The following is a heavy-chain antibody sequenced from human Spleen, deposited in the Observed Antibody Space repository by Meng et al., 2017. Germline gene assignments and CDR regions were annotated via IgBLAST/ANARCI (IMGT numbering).Heavy chain of an antibody. V-gene: IGHV4-38-2*02. CDR3: ARVRSKWGSDPLDY. CDR1: NYSINSNYY. D-gene: IGHD1-26*01. J-gene: IGHJ4*02. CDR2: IYHRGST. Sequence: LRLSCTVPNYSINSNYYWAWIRQPPGKGLEWTGSIYHRGSTFYNPSLKSRVTISVDTSKNQFSLKLYSVTAADTAMYYCARVRSKWGSDPLDYWGQGTLVTVSS.